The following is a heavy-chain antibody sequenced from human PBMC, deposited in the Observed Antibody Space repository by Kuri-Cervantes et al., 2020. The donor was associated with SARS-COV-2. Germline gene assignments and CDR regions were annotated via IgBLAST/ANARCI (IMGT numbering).Heavy chain of an antibody. CDR2: IIPIFGTA. CDR1: GGTFSSYA. CDR3: ASLGDAGDLSPPFDY. Sequence: SVKVSCKASGGTFSSYAISWVRQAPGQGLEWRGGIIPIFGTANYAQKFQGRVTITADESTSTAYMELSSLRSEDTAVYYCASLGDAGDLSPPFDYWGQGILVVASS. V-gene: IGHV1-69*13. D-gene: IGHD3-16*01. J-gene: IGHJ4*02.